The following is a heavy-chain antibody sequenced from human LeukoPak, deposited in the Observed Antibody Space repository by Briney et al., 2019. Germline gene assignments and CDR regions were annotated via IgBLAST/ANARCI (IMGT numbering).Heavy chain of an antibody. D-gene: IGHD4-23*01. CDR1: SGSISSGGYY. Sequence: PSETLSLTCTVSSGSISSGGYYWSWIRQPPGKGLEWIGYIYHSGSTYYNPSLKSRVTISVDRSKNQFSLKLSSVTAADTAVYYCARNTFYGGNSDYYYMDVWGKGTTVTVSS. J-gene: IGHJ6*03. V-gene: IGHV4-30-2*01. CDR3: ARNTFYGGNSDYYYMDV. CDR2: IYHSGST.